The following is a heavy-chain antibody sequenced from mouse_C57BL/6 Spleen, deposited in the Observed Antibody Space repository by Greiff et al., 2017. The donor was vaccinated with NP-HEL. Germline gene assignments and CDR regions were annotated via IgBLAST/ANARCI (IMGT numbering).Heavy chain of an antibody. Sequence: VQLQQSGAELVRPGSSVKLSCKASGYTFTSYWMHWVKQRPIQGLEWIGNIDPSDSETHYNQKFKDKATLTVDKSSSTAYMQLSSLTSEDSAVYYWARRRRDWYFDVWGTGTTVTVSS. CDR3: ARRRRDWYFDV. CDR1: GYTFTSYW. J-gene: IGHJ1*03. CDR2: IDPSDSET. V-gene: IGHV1-52*01.